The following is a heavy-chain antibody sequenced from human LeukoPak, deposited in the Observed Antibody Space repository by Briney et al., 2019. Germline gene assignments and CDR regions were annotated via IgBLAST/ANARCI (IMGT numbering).Heavy chain of an antibody. CDR1: GYTFTGYY. CDR3: ATLEHSGSYFLRNFDY. J-gene: IGHJ4*02. V-gene: IGHV1-24*01. Sequence: ASVKVSCKASGYTFTGYYMHWVRQAPGKGLEWMGGFDPEDGEAIYAQKFQGRVTMTEDTSTDTAYMELSSLRSEDTAVYYCATLEHSGSYFLRNFDYWGQGTLVTVSS. CDR2: FDPEDGEA. D-gene: IGHD1-26*01.